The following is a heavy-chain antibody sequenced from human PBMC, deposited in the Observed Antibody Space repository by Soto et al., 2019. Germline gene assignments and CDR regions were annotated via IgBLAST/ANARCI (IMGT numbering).Heavy chain of an antibody. CDR3: ARDNGRPYYDFWSGPSYGMDV. V-gene: IGHV3-53*01. J-gene: IGHJ6*02. D-gene: IGHD3-3*01. CDR1: GFTVSSNY. Sequence: LRLSCAASGFTVSSNYMSWVRQAPGKGLEWVSVIYSGGSTYYADSVKGRFTISRDNSKNTLYLQMNSLRAEDTAVYYCARDNGRPYYDFWSGPSYGMDVWGQGTTVTVSS. CDR2: IYSGGST.